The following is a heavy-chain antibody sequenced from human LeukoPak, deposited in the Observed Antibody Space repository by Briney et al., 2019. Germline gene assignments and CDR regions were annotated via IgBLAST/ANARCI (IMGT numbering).Heavy chain of an antibody. V-gene: IGHV3-30-3*01. D-gene: IGHD1-1*01. J-gene: IGHJ5*02. Sequence: PGRSPRLSCAASGFTFSSYAMHWVRQAPGKGLEWVAVISYDGSKKYYADSVKGRFTISRDNSKNTLYLQMNSLRAEDTAVYYCASTTGTISWGQGTLVTVSS. CDR3: ASTTGTIS. CDR2: ISYDGSKK. CDR1: GFTFSSYA.